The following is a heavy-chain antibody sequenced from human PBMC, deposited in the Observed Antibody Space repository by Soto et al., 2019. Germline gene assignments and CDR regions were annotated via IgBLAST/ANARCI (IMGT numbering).Heavy chain of an antibody. Sequence: SETLSLTCTVSGGSVSSGSYYWSWIRQPLGKGLEWIGYIYYSGSTNYNPSLKSRVTISVDTSKNQFSLKLSSVTAADTAVYYCARGNYGDYELDPWGQGTLVTVSS. D-gene: IGHD4-17*01. V-gene: IGHV4-61*01. J-gene: IGHJ5*02. CDR2: IYYSGST. CDR3: ARGNYGDYELDP. CDR1: GGSVSSGSYY.